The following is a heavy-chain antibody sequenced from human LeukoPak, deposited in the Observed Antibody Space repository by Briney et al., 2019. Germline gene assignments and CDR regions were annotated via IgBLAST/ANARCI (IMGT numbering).Heavy chain of an antibody. J-gene: IGHJ4*02. CDR1: GGTFSSYA. CDR3: ATVYPLGYFDY. CDR2: IIPIFGTA. V-gene: IGHV1-69*13. Sequence: ASVKVSCKASGGTFSSYAISWVRQAPGQGLEWMGGIIPIFGTANYAQKFQGRVTITADESTSTAYMELSSLRSEDTAVYYCATVYPLGYFDYWGQGTLVTVSS. D-gene: IGHD5/OR15-5a*01.